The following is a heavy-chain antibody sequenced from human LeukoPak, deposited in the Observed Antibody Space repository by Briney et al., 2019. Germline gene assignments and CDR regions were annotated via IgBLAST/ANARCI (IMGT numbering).Heavy chain of an antibody. CDR2: MNPNSGNT. V-gene: IGHV1-8*01. Sequence: GASVKVSCKASGYTFTSYDINWVRQATGQGLEWMGWMNPNSGNTGYAQKFQGRVTMTRNTSISTAYMELSSLRSEDTAVYYCARGPTLYYYDSSALGSWGQGTLVTVSS. CDR1: GYTFTSYD. CDR3: ARGPTLYYYDSSALGS. J-gene: IGHJ5*02. D-gene: IGHD3-22*01.